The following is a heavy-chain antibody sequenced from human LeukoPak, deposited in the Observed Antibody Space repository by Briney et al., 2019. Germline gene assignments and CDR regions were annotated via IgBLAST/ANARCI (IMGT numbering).Heavy chain of an antibody. J-gene: IGHJ4*02. Sequence: GGSLRLSCAASGFTFSSYSMNWVRQAPGKGLEWVSYMSSSSSTTYYADSVKGRFTISRDNAKNSLYLQMNSLRAEDTAVYYCARIPSPNYGDYGVDYWGQGTLVTVSS. CDR3: ARIPSPNYGDYGVDY. CDR1: GFTFSSYS. CDR2: MSSSSSTT. D-gene: IGHD4-17*01. V-gene: IGHV3-48*01.